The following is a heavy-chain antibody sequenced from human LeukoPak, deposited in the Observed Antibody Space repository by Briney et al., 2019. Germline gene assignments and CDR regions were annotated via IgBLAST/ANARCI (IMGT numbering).Heavy chain of an antibody. Sequence: SVKVSCKASGGTFSSYAISWVRQAPGQGLEWMGRIIPILGIANYAQKLQGRVTITADKSTSTAYMELSSLRSEDTAVYYCAKTLSTFYGGYGMDVWGQGTTVTVSS. J-gene: IGHJ6*02. CDR2: IIPILGIA. CDR3: AKTLSTFYGGYGMDV. CDR1: GGTFSSYA. V-gene: IGHV1-69*04. D-gene: IGHD2/OR15-2a*01.